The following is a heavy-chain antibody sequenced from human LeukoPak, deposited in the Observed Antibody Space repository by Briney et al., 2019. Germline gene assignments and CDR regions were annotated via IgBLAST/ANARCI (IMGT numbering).Heavy chain of an antibody. J-gene: IGHJ5*02. Sequence: SETLSLTCTVSGGSVSSGSYYWSWIRQPPGKGLEWIGYIYYTGSTNYNPSLKSRVTISVDTSKNQFSLKLSSVTAADTAVYYCARAPRNNWFDPWGQGTLVTVSS. V-gene: IGHV4-61*01. CDR3: ARAPRNNWFDP. CDR1: GGSVSSGSYY. CDR2: IYYTGST.